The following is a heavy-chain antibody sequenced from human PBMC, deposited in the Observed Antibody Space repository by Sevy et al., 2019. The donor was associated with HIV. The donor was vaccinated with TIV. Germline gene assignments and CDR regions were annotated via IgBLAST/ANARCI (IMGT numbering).Heavy chain of an antibody. Sequence: GGSLRLSCAASGFTFSSYAMSWVRQAPGKGLKWVSSISSSSADIYYTDSVKGRFTVSRDNSRKSLFLQMNGLSAEDTALYYCARDLLVGSTYVFDIWGRGTMVTVSS. J-gene: IGHJ3*02. V-gene: IGHV3-21*01. CDR1: GFTFSSYA. D-gene: IGHD1-26*01. CDR3: ARDLLVGSTYVFDI. CDR2: ISSSSADI.